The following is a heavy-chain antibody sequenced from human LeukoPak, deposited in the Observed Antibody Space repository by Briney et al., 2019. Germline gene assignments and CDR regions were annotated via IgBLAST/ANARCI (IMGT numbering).Heavy chain of an antibody. V-gene: IGHV1-2*02. Sequence: GASVKASCKASGYTFTGYYMHGVRQAPGQGLEWMGWINPNSGGTNLAQKFQGRVTMTRDTSISTAYMELSRLRSDDTAVYYCARVRTQGGRSWRQKSDALDVWVQGTIVSVSS. J-gene: IGHJ3*01. CDR1: GYTFTGYY. CDR2: INPNSGGT. CDR3: ARVRTQGGRSWRQKSDALDV. D-gene: IGHD6-13*01.